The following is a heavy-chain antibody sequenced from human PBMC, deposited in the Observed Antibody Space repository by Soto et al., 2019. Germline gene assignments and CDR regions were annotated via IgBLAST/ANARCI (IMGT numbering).Heavy chain of an antibody. CDR2: INPSGGST. D-gene: IGHD2-2*01. CDR1: GYTFTSYY. J-gene: IGHJ5*02. Sequence: ASVKVSCKASGYTFTSYYMHWVRQAPGQGLEWMGIINPSGGSTSYAQKFQGRVTMTRDTSTSTVYMELSSLRSEDTAVYYCARGPRYCSSTSCYPPTGFDPWGQGTLVTVSS. CDR3: ARGPRYCSSTSCYPPTGFDP. V-gene: IGHV1-46*03.